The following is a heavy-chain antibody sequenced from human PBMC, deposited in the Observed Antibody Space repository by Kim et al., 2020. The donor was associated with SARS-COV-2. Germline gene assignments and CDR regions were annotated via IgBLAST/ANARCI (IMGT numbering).Heavy chain of an antibody. CDR1: GFTFSSDW. Sequence: GGSLRLSCVASGFTFSSDWMHWVRQAPGKGLVWVSRINGDGSSTNYADSVKGRFTISRDNAKNTLYLQMNSLRAEDTAVYYCARRRYTSNWYYFDYWGQGTLAT. CDR3: ARRRYTSNWYYFDY. CDR2: INGDGSST. J-gene: IGHJ4*02. V-gene: IGHV3-74*01. D-gene: IGHD6-13*01.